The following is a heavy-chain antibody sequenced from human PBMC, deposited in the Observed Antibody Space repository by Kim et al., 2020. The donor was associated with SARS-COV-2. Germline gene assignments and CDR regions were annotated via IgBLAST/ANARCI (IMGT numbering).Heavy chain of an antibody. V-gene: IGHV3-30*02. Sequence: GRFTISRDNSKNTLYLQMNSLRAEDTAVYYCAKHGRESSARRGYSFYFDYWGQGTLVTVSS. J-gene: IGHJ4*02. D-gene: IGHD5-18*01. CDR3: AKHGRESSARRGYSFYFDY.